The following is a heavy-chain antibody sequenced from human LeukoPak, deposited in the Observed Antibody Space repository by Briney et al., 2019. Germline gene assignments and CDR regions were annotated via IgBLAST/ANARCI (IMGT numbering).Heavy chain of an antibody. CDR2: IYTSGST. CDR1: GGSISSYF. V-gene: IGHV4-4*07. Sequence: PETLSLTCTVSGGSISSYFWSWIRQPAGKGLEWIGRIYTSGSTNYNPSLKSRVTISADKSTNQFSLKLSSVTAADTAVYYCARDRFGDLNYFDYWGQGTLVTVSS. J-gene: IGHJ4*02. CDR3: ARDRFGDLNYFDY. D-gene: IGHD3-3*01.